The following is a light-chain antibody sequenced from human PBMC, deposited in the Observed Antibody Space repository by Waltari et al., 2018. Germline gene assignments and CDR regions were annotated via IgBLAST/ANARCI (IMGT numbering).Light chain of an antibody. CDR3: QTWGTGIGV. V-gene: IGLV4-69*02. CDR1: SGHSSYA. J-gene: IGLJ7*01. Sequence: QLVLTQSPSASASLGASVKPTCTLSSGHSSYAIAWHQQHPEKAPRYLMKVNSDGSHTKGDGIPDRFSGSSSGAERYLTISSLQSEDEADYYCQTWGTGIGVFGGGTQLTVL. CDR2: VNSDGSH.